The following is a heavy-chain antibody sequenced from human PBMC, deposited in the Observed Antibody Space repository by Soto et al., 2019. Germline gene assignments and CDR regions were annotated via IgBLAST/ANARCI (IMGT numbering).Heavy chain of an antibody. V-gene: IGHV2-5*02. D-gene: IGHD3-10*01. CDR2: IYWDDDK. Sequence: SGPTLVNPTQTLTLTCTFSGFSLSTSGVGVGWIRQPPGKALEWLALIYWDDDKRYRPSLKSRLTITKDTSKNQVFLIMTNMDPVDTATYYCARDSYGSVYCIDVCRQLTTVPVPS. CDR3: ARDSYGSVYCIDV. CDR1: GFSLSTSGVG. J-gene: IGHJ6*02.